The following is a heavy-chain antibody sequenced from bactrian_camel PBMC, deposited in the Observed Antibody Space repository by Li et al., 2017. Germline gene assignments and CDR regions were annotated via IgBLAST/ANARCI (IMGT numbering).Heavy chain of an antibody. V-gene: IGHV3S1*01. Sequence: HVQLVESGGGSVEAGGSLKLSCVASGYVGNSACMGWFRQAPGKEREGVAGIYTGGGSAYYGDSVKGRFTISHDRPTRMLYLQMVSVKSEDTGTYYCAAETSSYQCSEAVRGRSLSMGTWGRGTQVTVS. J-gene: IGHJ4*01. CDR3: AAETSSYQCSEAVRGRSLSMGT. D-gene: IGHD1*01. CDR1: GYVGNSAC. CDR2: IYTGGGSA.